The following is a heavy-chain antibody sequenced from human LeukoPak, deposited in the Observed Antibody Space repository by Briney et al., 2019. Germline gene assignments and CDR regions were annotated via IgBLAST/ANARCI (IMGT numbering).Heavy chain of an antibody. D-gene: IGHD6-19*01. CDR3: AKDSGIAVAGTLRAFDI. J-gene: IGHJ3*02. V-gene: IGHV3-30*18. CDR1: GFTFSSYG. Sequence: GGSLRLSCAASGFTFSSYGMHWVRQAPGKGLEWVAVISYDGSSKYFADSVKGRFTISRDNSKNTLYLQMNSLRAEDTAVYYCAKDSGIAVAGTLRAFDIWGQGTMVTVSS. CDR2: ISYDGSSK.